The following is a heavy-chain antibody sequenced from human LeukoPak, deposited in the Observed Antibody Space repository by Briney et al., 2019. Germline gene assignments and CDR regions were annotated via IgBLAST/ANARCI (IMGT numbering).Heavy chain of an antibody. Sequence: PSETLSLTCAVSGGSISSSNWWSWVRQPPGKGLEWIGEIYHSGSTNYNPSLKSRVTISVDTSKNQFSLKLSSVTAADTAVYYCARTPHYGSGSYGWGQGTLVTVSS. CDR3: ARTPHYGSGSYG. CDR1: GGSISSSNW. D-gene: IGHD3-10*01. CDR2: IYHSGST. J-gene: IGHJ4*02. V-gene: IGHV4-4*02.